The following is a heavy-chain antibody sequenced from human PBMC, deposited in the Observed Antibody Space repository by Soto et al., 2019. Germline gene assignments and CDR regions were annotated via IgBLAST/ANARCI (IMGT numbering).Heavy chain of an antibody. Sequence: GESPKISCKGSGYSFTSYWFVWVRQMPGNGLEWMGIIYPGDSDTISSPSFQGQVTISADKSISTAYLQWSSLKASDTAMYYCARSSSGDWFDPWGQGTMVTVSS. J-gene: IGHJ5*02. CDR3: ARSSSGDWFDP. CDR2: IYPGDSDT. V-gene: IGHV5-51*01. CDR1: GYSFTSYW. D-gene: IGHD6-6*01.